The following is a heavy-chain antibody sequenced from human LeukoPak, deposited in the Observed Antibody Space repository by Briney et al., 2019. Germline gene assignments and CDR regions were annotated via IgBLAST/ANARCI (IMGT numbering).Heavy chain of an antibody. CDR3: AKGGDCTSTNHYQDY. CDR2: ISGSGGST. D-gene: IGHD2-2*01. Sequence: PGGSLRLSCAASGFTFSSYAMSWVRQAPGKGLEWVSAISGSGGSTYYADSVKGRFTISRDNSKNTLYLQMSSLRADDTAVYYCAKGGDCTSTNHYQDYWGQGTLVTVSS. CDR1: GFTFSSYA. J-gene: IGHJ4*02. V-gene: IGHV3-23*01.